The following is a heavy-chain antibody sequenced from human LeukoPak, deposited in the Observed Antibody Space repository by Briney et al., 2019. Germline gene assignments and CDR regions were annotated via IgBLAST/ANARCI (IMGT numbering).Heavy chain of an antibody. CDR2: ISSSSSYI. V-gene: IGHV3-21*01. CDR3: ARVLIRGYYDSSGFDAFDI. D-gene: IGHD3-22*01. Sequence: GGSLRLSCAASGFTFSSYSMNWVRQAPGKGLEWVSSISSSSSYIYYADSVKGRFTISRDNAKNSLYLQMNSLRAEDTAVYYCARVLIRGYYDSSGFDAFDIWGQGTMVTVSS. CDR1: GFTFSSYS. J-gene: IGHJ3*02.